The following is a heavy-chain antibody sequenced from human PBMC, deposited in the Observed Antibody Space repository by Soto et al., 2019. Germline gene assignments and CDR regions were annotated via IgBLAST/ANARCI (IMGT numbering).Heavy chain of an antibody. Sequence: EVQLVESGGGLVQPGGSLRLSCAASGFTFSSYWMSWVRQAPGKGLEWVANIKQGGSEKYFVDSVKGRFTISRDNAKNSLYLQMNSLRAEDTAVYYCARDTDYGDYVYDYWGQGTLVTVSS. J-gene: IGHJ4*02. D-gene: IGHD4-17*01. CDR3: ARDTDYGDYVYDY. CDR1: GFTFSSYW. CDR2: IKQGGSEK. V-gene: IGHV3-7*01.